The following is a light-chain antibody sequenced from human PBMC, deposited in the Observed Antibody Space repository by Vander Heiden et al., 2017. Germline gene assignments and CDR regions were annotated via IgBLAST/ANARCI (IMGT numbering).Light chain of an antibody. Sequence: EIVLTQSPGTLSLSPGERATLSCRVSQSVSSHYLPWYQKKPGQAPRLLMYDASSRATGISDRFSGSGSGTDFTLTITRLEPEDFAVYYCQQNRTFGQGTKVEIK. CDR2: DAS. CDR3: QQNRT. J-gene: IGKJ1*01. V-gene: IGKV3-20*01. CDR1: QSVSSHY.